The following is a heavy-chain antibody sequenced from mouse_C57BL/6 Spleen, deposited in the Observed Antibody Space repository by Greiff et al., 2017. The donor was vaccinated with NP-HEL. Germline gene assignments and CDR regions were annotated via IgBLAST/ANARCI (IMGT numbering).Heavy chain of an antibody. V-gene: IGHV1-80*01. D-gene: IGHD2-5*01. CDR2: IYPGDGDT. CDR3: ASPLYSNPLYYYAMDY. Sequence: QVQLQQSGAELVKPGASVKISCKASGYAFSSYWMNWVKQRPGKGLEWIGQIYPGDGDTNYNGKFKGKATLTADTSSSTAYMQLSSLTSEDSAVYYCASPLYSNPLYYYAMDYWGQGTSVTVSS. J-gene: IGHJ4*01. CDR1: GYAFSSYW.